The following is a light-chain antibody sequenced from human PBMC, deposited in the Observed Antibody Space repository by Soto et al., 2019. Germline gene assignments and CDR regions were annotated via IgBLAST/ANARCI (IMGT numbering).Light chain of an antibody. CDR1: QIISSW. CDR2: KAS. J-gene: IGKJ1*01. V-gene: IGKV1-5*03. CDR3: QQYNSSPT. Sequence: DIQMTQSPSTLSASVGDRVTITCRASQIISSWLAWYQQKPGKAPKLLIYKASSLESGVPSRFSGSGSGTEFTLTISSLQPDDFATYYCQQYNSSPTFGQGTKVEIK.